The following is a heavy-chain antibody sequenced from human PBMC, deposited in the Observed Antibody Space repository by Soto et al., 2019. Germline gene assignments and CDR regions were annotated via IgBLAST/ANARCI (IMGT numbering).Heavy chain of an antibody. V-gene: IGHV4-39*01. D-gene: IGHD6-13*01. J-gene: IGHJ4*02. Sequence: QLQLQESGPGLVKPSETLSLTCTVSGGSISSGSYYWAWIRQPPGKGLEWIGSMYYSGSTDYSPCLKCRVTICGITCKTQFCRKLSSVTADDSAVLCCARLARSSFLKYWGQGTLVTVSP. CDR1: GGSISSGSYY. CDR2: MYYSGST. CDR3: ARLARSSFLKY.